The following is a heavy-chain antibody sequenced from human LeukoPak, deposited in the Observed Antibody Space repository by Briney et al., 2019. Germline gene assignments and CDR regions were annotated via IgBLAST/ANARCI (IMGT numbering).Heavy chain of an antibody. CDR1: GGSISSYY. V-gene: IGHV4-59*01. D-gene: IGHD6-13*01. J-gene: IGHJ4*02. CDR2: IYYSGTT. CDR3: TRGYSSSWYYFDY. Sequence: PSETLSLTCTVSGGSISSYYWSWVRQPPGKGLEWIGYIYYSGTTNYNPSLKSRVTISVDTSKNQFSLKLSSVTAADTAVYYCTRGYSSSWYYFDYWGQGTLVTVSS.